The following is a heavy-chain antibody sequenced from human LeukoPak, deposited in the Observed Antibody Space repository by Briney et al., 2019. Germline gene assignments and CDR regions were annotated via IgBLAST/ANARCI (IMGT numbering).Heavy chain of an antibody. J-gene: IGHJ4*02. CDR3: ARSSPVGATFYFDY. CDR1: GGSISSGSYY. D-gene: IGHD1-26*01. V-gene: IGHV4-61*02. Sequence: SQTLSLTCTVSGGSISSGSYYWSWIRQPAGKGLEWIGRIYTSGSTNYNPSLKSRVTISVDTSKNQFSLKLSSVTAADTAVYYSARSSPVGATFYFDYWGQGTLVTVSS. CDR2: IYTSGST.